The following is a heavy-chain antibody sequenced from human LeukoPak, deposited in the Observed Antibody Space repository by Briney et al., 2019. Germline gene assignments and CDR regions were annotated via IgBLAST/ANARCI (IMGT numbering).Heavy chain of an antibody. V-gene: IGHV3-64*01. J-gene: IGHJ3*02. CDR2: ISSNGGST. CDR1: GFTFSSYA. Sequence: GGSLRLSCAASGFTFSSYAMHWVRQAPGKGLEYVSAISSNGGSTYYANSVKGRFTISRDNSKNTLYLQMGSLRAEDTAVYYCAKGYYYDSSGYYPPDAFDIWGQGTMVTVSS. D-gene: IGHD3-22*01. CDR3: AKGYYYDSSGYYPPDAFDI.